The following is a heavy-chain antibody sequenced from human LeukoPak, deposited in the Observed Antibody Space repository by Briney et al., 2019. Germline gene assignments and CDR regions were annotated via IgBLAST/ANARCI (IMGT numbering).Heavy chain of an antibody. CDR3: AKSGYNRFDY. Sequence: GGSLRLSCVASGFTFSSSAMSWVRQAPGKGLEWVSNISGSGSGGSTYYADSVKGRFTISRDNSKNTLYLQMNSLRAEDTAVYYCAKSGYNRFDYWGQGTLVTVSS. J-gene: IGHJ4*02. V-gene: IGHV3-23*01. D-gene: IGHD5-24*01. CDR2: ISGSGSGGST. CDR1: GFTFSSSA.